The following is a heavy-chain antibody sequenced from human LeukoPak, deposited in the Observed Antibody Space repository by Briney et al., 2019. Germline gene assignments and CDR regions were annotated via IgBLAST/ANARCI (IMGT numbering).Heavy chain of an antibody. V-gene: IGHV5-51*01. CDR1: GYIFTSYW. J-gene: IGHJ4*02. Sequence: GESLKISCKGSGYIFTSYWIGWVRQMPGKGLEWMGLIYPGDSDTRYSPSFQGQVTFSVDMSISTAYLQLSGLRASDTAIYYCVRFGLTSSLDYWGQGTLVTVSS. CDR2: IYPGDSDT. CDR3: VRFGLTSSLDY. D-gene: IGHD6-13*01.